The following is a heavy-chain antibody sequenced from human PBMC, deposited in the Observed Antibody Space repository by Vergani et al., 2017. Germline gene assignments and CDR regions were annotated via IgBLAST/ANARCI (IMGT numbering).Heavy chain of an antibody. J-gene: IGHJ3*02. V-gene: IGHV3-49*03. Sequence: EVQLVESGGDLVQPGRSLRLSCTASGFTFGYYAMDWFRQAPGQGLEWVGGIRSKAYGQATIYAASVKGRFTISRDDSKSIAYLQMNNLQTEDTAMYYCVRDQVTMLRGSDALDIWGQGTMVIVS. D-gene: IGHD3-10*01. CDR1: GFTFGYYA. CDR2: IRSKAYGQAT. CDR3: VRDQVTMLRGSDALDI.